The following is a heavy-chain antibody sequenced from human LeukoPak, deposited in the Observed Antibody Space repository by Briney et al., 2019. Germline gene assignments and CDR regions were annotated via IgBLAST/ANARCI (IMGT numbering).Heavy chain of an antibody. CDR2: INWNGGST. CDR3: AKGRYSYYYMDV. Sequence: GGSLRLSCAASGFTFDDYGMSWVRQAPGKGLEWVSGINWNGGSTGYADSVKGRFTISRDNAKNSLYLQMNSLRPEDTAVYYCAKGRYSYYYMDVWGKGTTVTVSS. J-gene: IGHJ6*03. V-gene: IGHV3-20*04. D-gene: IGHD1-14*01. CDR1: GFTFDDYG.